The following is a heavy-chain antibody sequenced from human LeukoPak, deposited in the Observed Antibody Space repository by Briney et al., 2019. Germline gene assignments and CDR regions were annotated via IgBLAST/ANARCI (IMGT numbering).Heavy chain of an antibody. CDR1: GGSISSFY. Sequence: PSETLSLTCTVSGGSISSFYWSWNRQPPGKGLEWIGYIYYSGSTKYNPSLKSRVTISVDTSKNQFSLMLNSVTAADTAVYYWARDAGATFDYWGQGTLVTVSS. D-gene: IGHD1-26*01. CDR2: IYYSGST. CDR3: ARDAGATFDY. J-gene: IGHJ4*02. V-gene: IGHV4-59*01.